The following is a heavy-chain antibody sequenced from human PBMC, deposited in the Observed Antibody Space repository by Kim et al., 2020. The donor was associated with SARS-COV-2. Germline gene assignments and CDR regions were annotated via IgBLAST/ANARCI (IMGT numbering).Heavy chain of an antibody. CDR3: ARAGYRHGYVGFFDY. D-gene: IGHD5-18*01. J-gene: IGHJ4*02. CDR2: IYTSGST. CDR1: GGSISSGSYY. V-gene: IGHV4-61*02. Sequence: SETLSLTCTVSGGSISSGSYYWSWIRQPAGKGLEWIGRIYTSGSTNYNPSLKSRVTVSVDTSKNQFSLKLSSVTAADTAVYYCARAGYRHGYVGFFDYWGQGALVTVSS.